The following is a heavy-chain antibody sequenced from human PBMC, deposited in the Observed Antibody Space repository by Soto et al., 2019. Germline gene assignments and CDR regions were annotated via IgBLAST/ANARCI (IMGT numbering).Heavy chain of an antibody. CDR3: ARVLYSSSSGGFDP. J-gene: IGHJ5*02. V-gene: IGHV6-1*01. CDR1: GDSVSSNSAA. Sequence: SQTLSLTCAISGDSVSSNSAAWNWIRQSPSRGLEWLGGTYYRSKWYNDYAVSVKSRITINPDTSKNQFSLQLNSVTPEDTAVYYCARVLYSSSSGGFDPWGQGTLVTVSS. D-gene: IGHD6-6*01. CDR2: TYYRSKWYN.